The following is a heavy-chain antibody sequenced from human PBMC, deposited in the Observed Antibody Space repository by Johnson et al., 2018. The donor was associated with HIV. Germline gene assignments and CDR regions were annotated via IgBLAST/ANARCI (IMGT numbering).Heavy chain of an antibody. D-gene: IGHD4-17*01. CDR1: GFKLDDYG. Sequence: VQLVESGGGVVRPGGSLRLSCAASGFKLDDYGMSWVRQVPGKGLEWVSGINWNGGSTGYADSGKGRFTISRDNAKNSLYLQMNRLRVEDTALYYCARDLVAFGECTAFDIWGQGTRVTVSS. CDR3: ARDLVAFGECTAFDI. J-gene: IGHJ3*02. V-gene: IGHV3-20*04. CDR2: INWNGGST.